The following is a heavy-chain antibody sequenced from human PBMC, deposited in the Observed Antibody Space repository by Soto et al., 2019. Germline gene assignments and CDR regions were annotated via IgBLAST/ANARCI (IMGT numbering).Heavy chain of an antibody. CDR1: GGTFSSYA. D-gene: IGHD5-18*01. CDR2: IIPIFGTA. Sequence: SVKVSCKASGGTFSSYAISWVRQAPGQGLEWMGGIIPIFGTANYAQKFQGRVTITADESTSTAYMELSSLRSEDTAVYYCARDGILGRYGHISACFDPWGRGTLVTVFS. J-gene: IGHJ5*02. V-gene: IGHV1-69*13. CDR3: ARDGILGRYGHISACFDP.